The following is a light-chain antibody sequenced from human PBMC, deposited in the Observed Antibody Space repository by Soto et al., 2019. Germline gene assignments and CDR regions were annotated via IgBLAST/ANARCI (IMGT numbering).Light chain of an antibody. CDR1: QSVSSN. CDR3: QPYNSRPLT. CDR2: GAS. Sequence: EIVMTQSPATLSVSPGERATLSCRASQSVSSNLAWYQQKPGQAPRLLIYGASTKATGIPARFSGSRSGPEFTLTINSLQSEGFTIYYCQPYNSRPLTFGGGTKGDIK. V-gene: IGKV3-15*01. J-gene: IGKJ4*01.